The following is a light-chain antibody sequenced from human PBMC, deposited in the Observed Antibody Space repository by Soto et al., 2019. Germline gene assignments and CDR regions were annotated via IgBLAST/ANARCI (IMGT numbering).Light chain of an antibody. CDR3: QQRSIWPWT. CDR1: QSVNNY. J-gene: IGKJ1*01. Sequence: EIVLTQSPATLSLSPGERATLSCRASQSVNNYLAWYQQKPGQAPRLLIYDTSDRATGIPARFSGSGSGPDFTLTISSLEPEDFAVFYCQQRSIWPWTFGQGTKVEIK. V-gene: IGKV3-11*01. CDR2: DTS.